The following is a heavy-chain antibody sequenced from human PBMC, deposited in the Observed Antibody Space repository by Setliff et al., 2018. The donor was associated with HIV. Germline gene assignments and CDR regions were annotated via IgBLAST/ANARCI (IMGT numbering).Heavy chain of an antibody. D-gene: IGHD2-8*01. CDR3: ARVVMEYFGYYFDL. CDR1: GASISNYY. CDR2: ISYGAST. J-gene: IGHJ4*02. Sequence: PSETLSLTCTVSGASISNYYWSWLRQPPGKGLEWLGYISYGASTNYNPSLKSRVTISVDTSKNQFSLKLSSVTAADTAVYYCARVVMEYFGYYFDLWGQGTLVTVSS. V-gene: IGHV4-59*01.